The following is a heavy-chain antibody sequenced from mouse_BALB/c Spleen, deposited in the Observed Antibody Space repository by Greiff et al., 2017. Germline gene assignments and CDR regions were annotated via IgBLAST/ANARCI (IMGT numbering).Heavy chain of an antibody. Sequence: QVQLQQPGAELVKPGASVKLSCKASGYTFTSYWMHWVKQRPGQGLEWIGEINPSNGRTNYNEKFKSKATLTVDTSSSTAYMHLSSLTSEDSAVYYCARGYCGSSYAMDCWGQGTTVTVSS. CDR1: GYTFTSYW. D-gene: IGHD1-1*01. CDR2: INPSNGRT. J-gene: IGHJ4*01. CDR3: ARGYCGSSYAMDC. V-gene: IGHV1S81*02.